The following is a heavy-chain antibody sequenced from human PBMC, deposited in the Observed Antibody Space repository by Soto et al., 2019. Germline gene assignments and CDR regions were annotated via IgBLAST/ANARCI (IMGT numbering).Heavy chain of an antibody. CDR2: TSYDGSGK. Sequence: QVQLVESGGGVVQPGTSLRASCVGSGFTFRSYVIHWVRQAPGKGLEWVALTSYDGSGKYYGDSVRGRFTISRDNSRNTVDLQMDSLRLEDTALYYCARWGTTGGLDVWGQGTLVSVSS. D-gene: IGHD3-16*01. V-gene: IGHV3-30*19. CDR1: GFTFRSYV. CDR3: ARWGTTGGLDV. J-gene: IGHJ1*01.